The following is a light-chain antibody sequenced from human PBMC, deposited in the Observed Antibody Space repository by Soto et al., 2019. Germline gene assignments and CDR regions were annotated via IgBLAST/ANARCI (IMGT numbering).Light chain of an antibody. V-gene: IGLV1-47*01. CDR3: ATWDASLSGNII. J-gene: IGLJ7*01. CDR2: RNN. Sequence: QSVLTQPPSTSGTPGQRVTIPCFGSSSNIGGNYVFWYQHLPGTAPKLLIYRNNQRPSGVPDRFSGSKSGTSASLANSGLRAEDEADYYCATWDASLSGNIIFGGGTQLTVL. CDR1: SSNIGGNY.